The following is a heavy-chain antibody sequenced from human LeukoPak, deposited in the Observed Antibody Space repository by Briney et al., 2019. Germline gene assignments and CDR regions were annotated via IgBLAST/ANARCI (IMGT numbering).Heavy chain of an antibody. D-gene: IGHD5-12*01. V-gene: IGHV3-74*01. CDR2: INSDGSST. CDR3: ARASGYDYLDFDY. CDR1: GFTFSSYW. Sequence: GGSLRLSCAASGFTFSSYWMHWVRQAPGKGLVWVSRINSDGSSTSYADSVKGRFTISRDNAKNTLYLQMNSLRAEDTAVYYCARASGYDYLDFDYLGQGTLVTVSS. J-gene: IGHJ4*02.